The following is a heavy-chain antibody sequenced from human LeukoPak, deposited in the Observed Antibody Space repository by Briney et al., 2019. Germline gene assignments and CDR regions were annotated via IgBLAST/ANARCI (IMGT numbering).Heavy chain of an antibody. V-gene: IGHV3-53*01. CDR2: IYSGGST. Sequence: GGSLRLSCAASGFTVSSNYMSWVRQAPGKGLEWVSVIYSGGSTYYADSVKGRFTISRDNSKNTLYLQMNSLRAEDTAVYYCASHWHSSGWYGCDYWGQGTLVTVSS. D-gene: IGHD6-19*01. CDR1: GFTVSSNY. CDR3: ASHWHSSGWYGCDY. J-gene: IGHJ4*02.